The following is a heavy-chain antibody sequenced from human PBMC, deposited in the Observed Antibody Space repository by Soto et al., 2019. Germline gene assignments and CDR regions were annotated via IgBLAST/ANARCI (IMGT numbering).Heavy chain of an antibody. V-gene: IGHV1-69*12. Sequence: QVQLVQSGAEVKKPGSSVKVSCKASGGTFSSYAISWVRQAPGQGLEWMGGIIPIFGTANYAQKFQGRVTITADESTSTAYMELSSLRYEDKAVYYCAVEVKMESGSSLYWGQGTLVTGSS. CDR1: GGTFSSYA. D-gene: IGHD6-13*01. J-gene: IGHJ4*02. CDR2: IIPIFGTA. CDR3: AVEVKMESGSSLY.